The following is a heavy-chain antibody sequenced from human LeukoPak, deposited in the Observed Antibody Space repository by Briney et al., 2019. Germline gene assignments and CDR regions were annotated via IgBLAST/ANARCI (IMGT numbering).Heavy chain of an antibody. J-gene: IGHJ4*02. CDR2: IYYSGST. Sequence: PSETLSLTCTVSGGSISSYYWSWIRQPPGKGLEWIGYIYYSGSTDYSPSLKSRVTISVDTSKNQFSLKLRSVTAADTAVYYCARLSIITFGGPPVVFDYWGQGTQVTVSS. CDR1: GGSISSYY. CDR3: ARLSIITFGGPPVVFDY. V-gene: IGHV4-59*08. D-gene: IGHD3-16*01.